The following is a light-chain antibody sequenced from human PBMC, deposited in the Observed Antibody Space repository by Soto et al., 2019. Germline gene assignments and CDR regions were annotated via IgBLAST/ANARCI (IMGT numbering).Light chain of an antibody. CDR1: SGHSSNL. CDR2: VEGSGAY. CDR3: ETWVSNTRV. V-gene: IGLV4-60*02. J-gene: IGLJ3*02. Sequence: QLVLTQSSSASASLGSSVKITCTLTSGHSSNLIAWHQQQPGKAPRFLMKVEGSGAYKKGSGTPDRFSASSSGADRYLTISNLQFEDEADYYCETWVSNTRVFGGGTKLTVL.